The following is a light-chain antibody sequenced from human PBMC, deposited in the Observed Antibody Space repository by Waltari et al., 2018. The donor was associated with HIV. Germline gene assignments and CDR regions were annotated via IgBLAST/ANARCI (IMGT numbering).Light chain of an antibody. CDR3: SSYTSSSPYVV. CDR2: DVS. Sequence: QSALTQPASVSGSPGQSITISCTGTSSDVGGYNYVSWYQQHPGKAPKLMIYDVSKRPSGVSNRVSGSKSGNTASLTISGLQAEDEADYYCSSYTSSSPYVVFGGGTKLTVL. CDR1: SSDVGGYNY. V-gene: IGLV2-14*01. J-gene: IGLJ2*01.